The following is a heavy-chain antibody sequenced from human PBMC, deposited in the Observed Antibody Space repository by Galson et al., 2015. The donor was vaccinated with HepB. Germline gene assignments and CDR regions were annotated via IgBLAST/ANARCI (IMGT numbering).Heavy chain of an antibody. V-gene: IGHV1-69*02. D-gene: IGHD1-26*01. J-gene: IGHJ4*02. CDR2: IIPILGIA. Sequence: SVKVSCKASGGTFSSYTISWVRQAPGQGLEWMGRIIPILGIANYAQKFQGRVTITADKSTSTAYMELSSLKSEDTAVYYCASGPIVGAPPPGYWGQGTRVTVSS. CDR3: ASGPIVGAPPPGY. CDR1: GGTFSSYT.